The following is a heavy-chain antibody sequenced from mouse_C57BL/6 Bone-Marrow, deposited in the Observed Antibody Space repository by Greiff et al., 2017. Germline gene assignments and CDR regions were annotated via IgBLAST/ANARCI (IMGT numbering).Heavy chain of an antibody. CDR1: GYTFTSYD. Sequence: VQLQQSGPELVKPGASVKLSCKASGYTFTSYDINWVKQRPGQGLEWLGWIYPRAGSTQYNAKFTGKATLTVDTSSSTAYMELHSLTSEDSAVYFCARLEFDGSSGDWYFDGWGTGTTVTVSS. J-gene: IGHJ1*03. V-gene: IGHV1-85*01. D-gene: IGHD1-1*01. CDR3: ARLEFDGSSGDWYFDG. CDR2: IYPRAGST.